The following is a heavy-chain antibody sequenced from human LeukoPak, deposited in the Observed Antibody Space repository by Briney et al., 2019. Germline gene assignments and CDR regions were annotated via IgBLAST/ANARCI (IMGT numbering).Heavy chain of an antibody. J-gene: IGHJ3*02. CDR3: ARSPGYYDSSGYSIPDAFDI. V-gene: IGHV4-34*01. CDR1: GGSFRGYY. D-gene: IGHD3-22*01. CDR2: INHSGST. Sequence: PSETLSLTCAAYGGSFRGYYWSGIRQPPGKGLEWIGEINHSGSTNYNPSLKSRVTISIDTSKNQFSLKLSSVIAADTAVYYCARSPGYYDSSGYSIPDAFDIWGQGTMVTVSS.